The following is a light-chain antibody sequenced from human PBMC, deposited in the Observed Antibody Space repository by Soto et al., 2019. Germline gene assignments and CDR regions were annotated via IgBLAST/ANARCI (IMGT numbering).Light chain of an antibody. CDR3: QQYNDWPWT. CDR1: QSVSSN. V-gene: IGKV3-15*01. Sequence: EIVMTQSPATLSVSPGERATLSCRASQSVSSNLAWYQQTPGQAPRLLIYGASTRATGIPARLSGSGSGTEFTLNISSLQSEDFAVYYCQQYNDWPWTFGQGTKVEIK. CDR2: GAS. J-gene: IGKJ1*01.